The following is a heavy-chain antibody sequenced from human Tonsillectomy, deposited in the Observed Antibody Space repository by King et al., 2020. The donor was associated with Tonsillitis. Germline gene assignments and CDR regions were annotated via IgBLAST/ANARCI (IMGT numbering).Heavy chain of an antibody. Sequence: VQLVQSGGGLVQPGGSLRLSCAASGFTFNDYAMSWVRQAPGKGLEWVSTISSSGGNTYYADSVKGRFTISRDNSKNTLYLQMNSLRAEDTAVYYCAKTNYDFWSGFTAGAFDVWGQGTMVTVSS. V-gene: IGHV3-23*04. D-gene: IGHD3-3*01. CDR3: AKTNYDFWSGFTAGAFDV. J-gene: IGHJ3*01. CDR1: GFTFNDYA. CDR2: ISSSGGNT.